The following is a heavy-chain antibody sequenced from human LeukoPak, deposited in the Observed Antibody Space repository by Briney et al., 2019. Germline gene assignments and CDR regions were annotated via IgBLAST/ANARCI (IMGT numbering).Heavy chain of an antibody. J-gene: IGHJ4*02. Sequence: GGPLRLSCAASGFTFSSYSMNWVRQAPGKGLEWVSSISSSSSYIYYADSVKGRFTISRDNAKNSLYLQMNSLRAEDTAVYYCARAREGSGSFDYWGQGTLVTVSS. CDR2: ISSSSSYI. V-gene: IGHV3-21*01. CDR3: ARAREGSGSFDY. D-gene: IGHD2/OR15-2a*01. CDR1: GFTFSSYS.